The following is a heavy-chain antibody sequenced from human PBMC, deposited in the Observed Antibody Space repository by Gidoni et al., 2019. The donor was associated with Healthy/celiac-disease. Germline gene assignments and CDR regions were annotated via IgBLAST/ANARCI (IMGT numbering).Heavy chain of an antibody. D-gene: IGHD3-22*01. Sequence: EVQLLESGGGLVQPGGSLRLSCAASGFTFSNSAIPWVRQAPGKGLEWVSAISGSGGNTYYADSVKGRFTISRDNSKNTLYLQMNSLRAEDTAVYYCAKDARRVYYDSSGYDPFDIWGQGTMVTVSS. J-gene: IGHJ3*02. CDR3: AKDARRVYYDSSGYDPFDI. CDR1: GFTFSNSA. V-gene: IGHV3-23*01. CDR2: ISGSGGNT.